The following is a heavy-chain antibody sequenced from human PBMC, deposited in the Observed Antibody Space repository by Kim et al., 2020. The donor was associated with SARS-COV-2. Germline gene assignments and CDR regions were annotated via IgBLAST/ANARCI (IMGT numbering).Heavy chain of an antibody. CDR2: ISYDGSNK. D-gene: IGHD3-10*01. V-gene: IGHV3-30*18. J-gene: IGHJ6*02. CDR3: AKGLARFGEFGDGMDV. CDR1: GFTFSSYG. Sequence: GGSLRLSCAASGFTFSSYGMHWVRQAPGKGLEWVAVISYDGSNKYYADSVKGRFTISRDNSKNTLYLQMNSLRAEDTAVYYCAKGLARFGEFGDGMDVWGQGTTVTVSS.